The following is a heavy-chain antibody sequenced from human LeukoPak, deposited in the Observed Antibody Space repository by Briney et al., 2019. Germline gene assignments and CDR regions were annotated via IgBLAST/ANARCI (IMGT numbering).Heavy chain of an antibody. D-gene: IGHD3-22*01. CDR2: IKQDGSEK. V-gene: IGHV3-7*01. CDR1: GFTFSSYW. CDR3: ARYYYDSSGYYRDY. Sequence: GGSLRLSCAASGFTFSSYWMSWVRQAPGKGLEWVANIKQDGSEKYYVDSVKGRFTISRDNAKNSLYLQMNSLRAEDTAVYYCARYYYDSSGYYRDYWGQGTLVTVSS. J-gene: IGHJ4*02.